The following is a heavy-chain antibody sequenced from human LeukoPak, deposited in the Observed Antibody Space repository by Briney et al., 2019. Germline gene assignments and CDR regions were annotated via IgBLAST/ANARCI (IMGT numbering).Heavy chain of an antibody. D-gene: IGHD2-8*01. V-gene: IGHV3-7*01. J-gene: IGHJ5*02. CDR3: ARNPRSICTNGVCYSVWFDP. CDR1: GFTFSSYW. CDR2: IKQDGSEK. Sequence: PGGSLRLSCAASGFTFSSYWMSWVRQAPGKGLEWVANIKQDGSEKYYVDSVKGRFTISRDNAKNSLYLQMNSLRAEDTAVYYCARNPRSICTNGVCYSVWFDPWGQGTLVTVSS.